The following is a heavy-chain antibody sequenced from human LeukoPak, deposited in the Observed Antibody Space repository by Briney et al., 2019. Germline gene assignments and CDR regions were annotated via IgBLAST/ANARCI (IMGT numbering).Heavy chain of an antibody. CDR3: AKDRMSVGARVFDY. D-gene: IGHD1-26*01. CDR1: GFIFSNYA. CDR2: ISGSGGDT. J-gene: IGHJ4*02. Sequence: GGSLRLSCAASGFIFSNYAMSWVRQAPGKGLEWVSAISGSGGDTYYADSVKGRFTISRDNSKNTLYLQMNSLRAEDTAVYHCAKDRMSVGARVFDYWGQGTLVTVSS. V-gene: IGHV3-23*01.